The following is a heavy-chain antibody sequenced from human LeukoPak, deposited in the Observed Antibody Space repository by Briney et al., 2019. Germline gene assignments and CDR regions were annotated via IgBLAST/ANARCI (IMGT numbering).Heavy chain of an antibody. CDR1: GFTFSSYA. J-gene: IGHJ6*03. V-gene: IGHV3-23*01. Sequence: GGSLRLSCAASGFTFSSYAMSWVRQAPGKGLEWVSGISGSGGRTYYADSVKGRFTISRDNSKNTLYLQMNSLRAEDTAVYYCAKGGYSPYYYYMDVWGKGTTVTVSS. CDR3: AKGGYSPYYYYMDV. D-gene: IGHD3-22*01. CDR2: ISGSGGRT.